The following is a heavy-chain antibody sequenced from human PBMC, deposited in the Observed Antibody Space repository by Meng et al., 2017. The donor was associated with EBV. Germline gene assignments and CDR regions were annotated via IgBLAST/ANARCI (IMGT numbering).Heavy chain of an antibody. Sequence: VRLVQSGAEVKEPGASVKVSCKASGYTFTSYGISWVRQAPGQGLEWMGWISAYNGNTNYAQKLQGRVTMTTDTSTSTAYMELRSLRSDDTAVYYCARDGRLYDTPSPFDYWGQGTLVTVSS. J-gene: IGHJ4*02. CDR3: ARDGRLYDTPSPFDY. CDR1: GYTFTSYG. CDR2: ISAYNGNT. D-gene: IGHD3-22*01. V-gene: IGHV1-18*01.